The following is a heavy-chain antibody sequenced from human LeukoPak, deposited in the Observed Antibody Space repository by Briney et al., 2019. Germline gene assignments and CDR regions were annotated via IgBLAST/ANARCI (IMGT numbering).Heavy chain of an antibody. V-gene: IGHV3-21*01. CDR1: GFTFSSYS. Sequence: PGGSLRLSCAASGFTFSSYSMNWVRQAPGKGLEWVSSISSSSSYIYYVDSVKGRFTISRDNAKNSLYLQMNSLRAEDTAVYYCARDRIAAAGSFDYWGQGTLVTVSS. J-gene: IGHJ4*02. CDR2: ISSSSSYI. D-gene: IGHD6-13*01. CDR3: ARDRIAAAGSFDY.